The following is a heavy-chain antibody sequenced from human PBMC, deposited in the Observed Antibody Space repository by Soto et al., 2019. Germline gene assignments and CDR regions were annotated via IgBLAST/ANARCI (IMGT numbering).Heavy chain of an antibody. CDR2: FDPEGGEA. D-gene: IGHD3-10*01. V-gene: IGHV1-24*01. J-gene: IGHJ4*02. Sequence: XSVKVACTLSGRPLTELSIHWVRRARGKGLEWMGGFDPEGGEAIYAQKWHCRVTVTEDTVTGTAYMELRGLKSDDTAVYYCAPPTPIRGAMITNINFDFWGQGTPVTVSS. CDR1: GRPLTELS. CDR3: APPTPIRGAMITNINFDF.